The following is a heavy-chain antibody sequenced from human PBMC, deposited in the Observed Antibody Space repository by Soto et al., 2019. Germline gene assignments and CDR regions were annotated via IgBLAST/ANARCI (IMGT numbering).Heavy chain of an antibody. CDR2: LGDSGTKT. CDR1: GFKFSTFA. V-gene: IGHV3-23*01. J-gene: IGHJ6*02. Sequence: GGSLRLSCAASGFKFSTFAMSWVRQAPGKGLEWVSSLGDSGTKTYYAASVRGRFIITRDNSKNTVDLQMNSLRAEDTAVYYCAKEFDTSGYYSYYYAMDVWGQGTTATVSS. D-gene: IGHD3-22*01. CDR3: AKEFDTSGYYSYYYAMDV.